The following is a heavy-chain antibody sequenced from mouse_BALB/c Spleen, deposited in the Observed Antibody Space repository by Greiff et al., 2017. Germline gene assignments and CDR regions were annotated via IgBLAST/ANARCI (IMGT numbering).Heavy chain of an antibody. J-gene: IGHJ4*01. CDR2: ISYSGST. V-gene: IGHV3-2*02. CDR1: GYSITSDYA. D-gene: IGHD4-1*01. Sequence: EVQLVESGPGLVKPSQSLSLTCTVTGYSITSDYAWNWIRQFPGNKLEWMGYISYSGSTSYNPSLKSRISITRDTSKNQFFLQLNSVTTEDTATYYCARWDFYAMDYWGQGTSVTVSA. CDR3: ARWDFYAMDY.